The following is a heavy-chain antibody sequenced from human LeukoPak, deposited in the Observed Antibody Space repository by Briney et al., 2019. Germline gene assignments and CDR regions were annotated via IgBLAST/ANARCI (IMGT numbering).Heavy chain of an antibody. CDR3: ATYMSGWPEYFQH. D-gene: IGHD6-19*01. CDR2: IKQDGSEK. CDR1: GFTFSRSW. J-gene: IGHJ1*01. Sequence: PGGSLRLSCVVSGFTFSRSWMSWVRQAPGKGLEWVAKIKQDGSEKNYVDSVKGRFTISRDNAKNSLYLRMNSLRAEDTAVYFCATYMSGWPEYFQHWGQGTLVTVSS. V-gene: IGHV3-7*01.